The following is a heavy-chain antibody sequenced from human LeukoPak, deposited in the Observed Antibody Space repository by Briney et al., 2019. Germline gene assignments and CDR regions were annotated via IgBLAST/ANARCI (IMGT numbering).Heavy chain of an antibody. J-gene: IGHJ6*02. CDR1: GGSLSGYY. D-gene: IGHD2-15*01. CDR2: INHSGST. CDR3: ARVPYCSDGSCNYYYYYGMDV. V-gene: IGHV4-34*01. Sequence: PSETLSLTCAVYGGSLSGYYWSWIRQPPGKGLEWIGEINHSGSTNYNPSLKSRVTISVDTSKNQFSLKLSSVTAADTAVYYCARVPYCSDGSCNYYYYYGMDVWGQGTTVTVSS.